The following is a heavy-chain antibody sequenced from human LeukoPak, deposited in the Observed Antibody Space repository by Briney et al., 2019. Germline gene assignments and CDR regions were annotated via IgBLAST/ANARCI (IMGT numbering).Heavy chain of an antibody. D-gene: IGHD3-16*01. CDR3: ARDRGTQSDY. CDR2: LGQDGTKN. Sequence: GGSLRLSCAASGFTFTGYWMSWVRQAPGKGLEWVANLGQDGTKNYYVDSVKGRFTISRDNAKNSLFLQVDSLRPEDTAVYYCARDRGTQSDYWGQGTLVTVSS. J-gene: IGHJ4*02. V-gene: IGHV3-7*01. CDR1: GFTFTGYW.